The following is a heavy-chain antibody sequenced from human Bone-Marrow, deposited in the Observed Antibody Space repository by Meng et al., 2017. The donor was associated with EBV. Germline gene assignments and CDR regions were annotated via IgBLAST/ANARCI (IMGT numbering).Heavy chain of an antibody. J-gene: IGHJ5*02. CDR1: GFDFSTSS. Sequence: EVQLVESGGGLVKPGGSLRRSCAASGFDFSTSSINWVRQAPGRGLEWLSCISDVSDYIYYADSVKGRFTNSRDNAENSLYLQMSSLRVEDTAVYYCASGDPLTGIPFDPWGQGTLVTVSS. D-gene: IGHD1-1*01. CDR2: ISDVSDYI. V-gene: IGHV3-21*01. CDR3: ASGDPLTGIPFDP.